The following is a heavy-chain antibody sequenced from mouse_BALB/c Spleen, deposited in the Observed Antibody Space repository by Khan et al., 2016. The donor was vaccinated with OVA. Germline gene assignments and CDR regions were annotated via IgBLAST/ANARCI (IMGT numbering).Heavy chain of an antibody. CDR3: ARGNCQSYYFDY. CDR1: GYTFTNYV. D-gene: IGHD4-1*01. J-gene: IGHJ2*01. V-gene: IGHV1S136*01. Sequence: VQLQQSGPELVKPGASVKMSCKASGYTFTNYVLHWVKQKPGQGLEWIGYINPYNGGTKYNEKFKGKATLASDRSSITAYRKLSILTSEDSAVYCCARGNCQSYYFDYWGQGTTLTLSS. CDR2: INPYNGGT.